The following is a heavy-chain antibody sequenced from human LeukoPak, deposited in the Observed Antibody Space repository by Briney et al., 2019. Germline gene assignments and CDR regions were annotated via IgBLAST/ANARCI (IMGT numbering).Heavy chain of an antibody. Sequence: SETLSLTSTVSGGSISSSSYYWGWIRQPPGKGLEWIGSIYYSGSTYYNPSLKSRVTISVDTSKNQFSLKLSSVTAADTAVYYCAVVTPWYLFDYWGQGTLVTVSS. CDR2: IYYSGST. CDR1: GGSISSSSYY. D-gene: IGHD4-23*01. CDR3: AVVTPWYLFDY. J-gene: IGHJ4*02. V-gene: IGHV4-39*01.